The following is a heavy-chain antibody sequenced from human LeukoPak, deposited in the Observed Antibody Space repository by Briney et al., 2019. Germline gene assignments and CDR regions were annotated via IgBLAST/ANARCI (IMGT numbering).Heavy chain of an antibody. V-gene: IGHV1-69*13. J-gene: IGHJ4*02. D-gene: IGHD5-18*01. Sequence: GASVKVSCKASGGTFSSYAISWVRQAPGQGLEWMGGIIPIFGTANYAQKFQGRVTITADESTSTAYMELSSLRSEDTAAYYCARGVTAMAYSFDYWGQGTLVTVSS. CDR1: GGTFSSYA. CDR3: ARGVTAMAYSFDY. CDR2: IIPIFGTA.